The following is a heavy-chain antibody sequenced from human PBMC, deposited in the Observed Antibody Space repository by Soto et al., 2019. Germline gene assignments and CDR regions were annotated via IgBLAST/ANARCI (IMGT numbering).Heavy chain of an antibody. V-gene: IGHV1-69*01. Sequence: QVQLVQSGAEVKKPGSSVKVSCKASVGTFSSYAISWVRQAPGQGLEWMGGIIPIFGTANYAQKFQGRVTITADESTSTAYMELSSLRSEDTAVYYCARLQGLTAQYYYGMDVWGQGTTVTVSS. CDR3: ARLQGLTAQYYYGMDV. J-gene: IGHJ6*02. CDR2: IIPIFGTA. CDR1: VGTFSSYA.